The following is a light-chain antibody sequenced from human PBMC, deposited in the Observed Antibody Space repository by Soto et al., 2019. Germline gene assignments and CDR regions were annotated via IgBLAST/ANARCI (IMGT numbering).Light chain of an antibody. Sequence: EIVLTQSPGTLSLSPGERATLSCRASQSVSSSYLAWDQQKPGQAPRLLIYGASSRATRIPDRFSGSGSRRDFTLTISSLEPEDFAVDYCQQSWTVGQGTKVEIK. V-gene: IGKV3-20*01. CDR3: QQSWT. CDR1: QSVSSSY. CDR2: GAS. J-gene: IGKJ1*01.